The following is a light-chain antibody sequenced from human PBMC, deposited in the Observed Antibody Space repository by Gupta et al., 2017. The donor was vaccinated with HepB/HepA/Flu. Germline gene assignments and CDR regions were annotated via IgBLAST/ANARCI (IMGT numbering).Light chain of an antibody. CDR3: QSYDSSLSAVV. J-gene: IGLJ2*01. CDR2: GNS. Sequence: QSVLTQPPSVSGAPGRRVTIPCTGSSSNIGSIYNVHWYQQLPGTAPKLLIYGNSNRPSGVPDRFSGSKSATSASLAITGLQAEDEADYYCQSYDSSLSAVVFGGGTKLTVL. CDR1: SSNIGSIYN. V-gene: IGLV1-40*01.